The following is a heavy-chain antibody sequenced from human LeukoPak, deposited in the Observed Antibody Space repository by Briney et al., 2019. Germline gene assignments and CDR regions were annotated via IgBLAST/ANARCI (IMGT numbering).Heavy chain of an antibody. CDR3: ARANSLGY. Sequence: GGSLRLSCAASGFTFTSYGMHWVRQAPGKGLEWVANIKQDGSEKYYVDSVKGRFTISRDNAKNSLYLQMNSLRAEDTAVYYCARANSLGYWGQGTLVTVSS. V-gene: IGHV3-7*01. J-gene: IGHJ4*02. CDR2: IKQDGSEK. CDR1: GFTFTSYG. D-gene: IGHD2/OR15-2a*01.